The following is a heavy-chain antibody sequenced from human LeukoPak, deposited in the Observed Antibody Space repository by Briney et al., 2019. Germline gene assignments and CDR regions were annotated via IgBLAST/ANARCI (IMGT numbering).Heavy chain of an antibody. CDR2: IHAGGPT. D-gene: IGHD6-6*01. V-gene: IGHV4-4*08. J-gene: IGHJ4*02. CDR3: ARHGAGIAARPFDN. Sequence: SETLSLTCTVSGGSISTYYWSWIRLPPGKGLEWITYIHAGGPTNYNPSLKSRITISIDTSKNQFSLKLSSVTAADTAVYYCARHGAGIAARPFDNWGQGTLVTVSS. CDR1: GGSISTYY.